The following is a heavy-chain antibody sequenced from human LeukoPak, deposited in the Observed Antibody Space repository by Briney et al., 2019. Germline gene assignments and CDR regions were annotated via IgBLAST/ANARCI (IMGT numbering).Heavy chain of an antibody. D-gene: IGHD3-10*01. CDR1: GASISSYY. V-gene: IGHV4-4*07. CDR3: ARDLSGSLYFDY. CDR2: LYISGGT. Sequence: SETLSLTCTVSGASISSYYYNWIRQTAGRGLEWIGCLYISGGTDYNPSLKSRVTISVDTSNNQFSLNLNSVTAADTAVYFCARDLSGSLYFDYWGQGVLVTVSS. J-gene: IGHJ4*02.